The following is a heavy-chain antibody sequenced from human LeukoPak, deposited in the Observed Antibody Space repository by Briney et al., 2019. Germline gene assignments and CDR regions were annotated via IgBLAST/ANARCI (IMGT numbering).Heavy chain of an antibody. Sequence: GGSLRLSCAASGFTFSSYAMHWVRQAPGKGLEWVAVISYDGSNKYYADSVKGRFTISRDNSKNTLYLQMNSLRAEDTAVYYCAREKTTVTSDAFDIWGQGTMVTVSS. D-gene: IGHD4-17*01. CDR1: GFTFSSYA. V-gene: IGHV3-30-3*01. CDR2: ISYDGSNK. J-gene: IGHJ3*02. CDR3: AREKTTVTSDAFDI.